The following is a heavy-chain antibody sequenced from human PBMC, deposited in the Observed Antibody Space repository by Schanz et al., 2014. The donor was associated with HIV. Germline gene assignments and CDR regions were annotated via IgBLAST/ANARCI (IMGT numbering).Heavy chain of an antibody. J-gene: IGHJ6*02. Sequence: VQLLESGGGLVQPGGSLRLSCAVSGFTFSNYAMHWVRQAPGKGLEWVAVISYDGSNKYYADSVKGRFTISRDNSKNTLYLQMNSLRADDTAVYYCARGSGPYYYYYGMDVWGQGTTVTVSS. D-gene: IGHD3-10*01. V-gene: IGHV3-30-3*01. CDR1: GFTFSNYA. CDR3: ARGSGPYYYYYGMDV. CDR2: ISYDGSNK.